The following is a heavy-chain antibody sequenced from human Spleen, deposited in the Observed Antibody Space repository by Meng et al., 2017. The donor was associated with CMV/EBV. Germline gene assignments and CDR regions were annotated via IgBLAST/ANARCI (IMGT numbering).Heavy chain of an antibody. Sequence: CMTSGYNFTDHPLRWVRQPPGPGLEWMGWINTSSADTNYAQMLQGRVTMTTDPSTSTAYLHLRRLRSDDTAVYYCARENNWNDVADYWGQGTLVTVSS. J-gene: IGHJ4*02. D-gene: IGHD1-1*01. V-gene: IGHV1-18*01. CDR3: ARENNWNDVADY. CDR2: INTSSADT. CDR1: GYNFTDHP.